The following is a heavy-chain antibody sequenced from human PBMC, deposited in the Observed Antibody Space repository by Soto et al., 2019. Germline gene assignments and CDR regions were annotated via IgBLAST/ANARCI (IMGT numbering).Heavy chain of an antibody. CDR1: GGTFSSYT. J-gene: IGHJ4*02. D-gene: IGHD6-13*01. CDR2: IIPILGIA. V-gene: IGHV1-69*02. Sequence: QVQLVQSGAEVKKPGSSVKVSCKASGGTFSSYTISWVRQAPGQGLEWMGRIIPILGIANYAQKFQGRVTITADKSTSTAYMELSSLRSEDTAVYYCARPRSSIAAAGLGYWGQGTLVTVSS. CDR3: ARPRSSIAAAGLGY.